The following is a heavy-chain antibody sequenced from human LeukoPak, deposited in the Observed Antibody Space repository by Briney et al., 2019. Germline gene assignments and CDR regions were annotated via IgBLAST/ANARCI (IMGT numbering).Heavy chain of an antibody. CDR2: INHSGST. D-gene: IGHD6-13*01. CDR1: GGSFSGYY. Sequence: PSETLSLTCAVYGGSFSGYYWSWIRQPPGKGLEWIGEINHSGSTNYNPSLKSRVTISVDTPKNQFSLKLSSVTAADTAVYYCARGTSSSWYWFDPWGQGTLVTVSS. V-gene: IGHV4-34*01. CDR3: ARGTSSSWYWFDP. J-gene: IGHJ5*02.